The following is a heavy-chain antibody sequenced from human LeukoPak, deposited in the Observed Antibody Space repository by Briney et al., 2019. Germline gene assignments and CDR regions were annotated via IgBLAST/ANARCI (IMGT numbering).Heavy chain of an antibody. Sequence: SQTLSLTCTVSGGSISSRSYYWDWIRQSPEKGLEWIGSMSSSGNTYYNPSLKSRVTISIDTSKNQFSLKLSSVTAADTAMYYCARDNDQLGLDPFDYWGQGTLVTVSS. CDR2: MSSSGNT. D-gene: IGHD1-1*01. CDR1: GGSISSRSYY. V-gene: IGHV4-39*07. CDR3: ARDNDQLGLDPFDY. J-gene: IGHJ4*02.